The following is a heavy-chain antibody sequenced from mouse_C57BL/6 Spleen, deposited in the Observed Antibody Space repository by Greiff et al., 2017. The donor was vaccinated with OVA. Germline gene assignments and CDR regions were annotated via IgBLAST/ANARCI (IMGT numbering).Heavy chain of an antibody. D-gene: IGHD2-4*01. CDR2: ISDGGSYT. CDR3: ARDEAYDYDEGAFDY. CDR1: GFTFSSYA. V-gene: IGHV5-4*01. J-gene: IGHJ2*01. Sequence: EVKVIESGGGLVKPGGSLKLSCAASGFTFSSYAMSWVRQTPEKRLEWVATISDGGSYTYYPDNVKGRFTISRDNAKNNLYLQMSHLKSEDTAMYYCARDEAYDYDEGAFDYWGQGTTLTVSS.